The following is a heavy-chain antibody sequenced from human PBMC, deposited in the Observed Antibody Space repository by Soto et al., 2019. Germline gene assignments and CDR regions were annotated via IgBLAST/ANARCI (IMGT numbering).Heavy chain of an antibody. D-gene: IGHD3-16*01. Sequence: QVQLVQSGAEVKKPGASVKVSCKASGYNFNSYTISWVRQAPGQGLEWMGRISAYNGNTNYAQKLQGRVTMTTATATSTAYMELRSLRSDDTAVYHCARVGGALGHWFDPWGQGTLVTVSS. J-gene: IGHJ5*02. CDR1: GYNFNSYT. CDR2: ISAYNGNT. CDR3: ARVGGALGHWFDP. V-gene: IGHV1-18*01.